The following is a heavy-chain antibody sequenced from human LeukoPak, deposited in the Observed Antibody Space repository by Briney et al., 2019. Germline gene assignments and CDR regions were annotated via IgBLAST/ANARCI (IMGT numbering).Heavy chain of an antibody. CDR1: GGSISSYY. D-gene: IGHD5-12*01. Sequence: SETLSLTCTVSGGSISSYYWSWIRQPPGKGLEWIGYIYYSGSTNYNPSLKSRVTISVDTSKNQFSLKLASVTTADTAVYYCARDRWLGYWGQGTLVTVSS. CDR3: ARDRWLGY. J-gene: IGHJ4*02. CDR2: IYYSGST. V-gene: IGHV4-59*01.